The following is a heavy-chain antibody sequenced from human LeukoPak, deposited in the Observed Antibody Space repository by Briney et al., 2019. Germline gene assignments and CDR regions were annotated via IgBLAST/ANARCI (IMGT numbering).Heavy chain of an antibody. Sequence: GGSLRLSCAASGFTTSGFTFTAFAMNWVRQAPGKGLEWVAAISGGDGSERYYADSVKGRFTVSKDNSKETVYLQMNSLRVEDTAIYYCAKSPNRYWGQGTLVTVSS. CDR2: ISGGDGSER. J-gene: IGHJ4*02. D-gene: IGHD1-14*01. V-gene: IGHV3-23*01. CDR3: AKSPNRY. CDR1: GFTTSGFTFTAFA.